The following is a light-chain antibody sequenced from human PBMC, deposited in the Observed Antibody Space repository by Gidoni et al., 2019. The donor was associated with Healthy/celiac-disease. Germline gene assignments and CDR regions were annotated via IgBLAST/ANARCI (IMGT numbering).Light chain of an antibody. CDR1: QSISSW. J-gene: IGKJ1*01. Sequence: DIQITRRPSTLSASVGDRVTITSRASQSISSWLAWYQQKPGKAPMLLIYKASSLASGVPSRFSSGGSGTVFTLTISSLHPDYFATYYCQQYNSYPWTFXQXTKVEIK. CDR3: QQYNSYPWT. CDR2: KAS. V-gene: IGKV1-5*03.